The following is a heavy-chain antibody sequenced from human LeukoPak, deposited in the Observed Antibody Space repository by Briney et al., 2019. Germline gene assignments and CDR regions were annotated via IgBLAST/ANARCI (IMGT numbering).Heavy chain of an antibody. CDR3: TRHKGGGSGSYYV. J-gene: IGHJ6*04. CDR1: GFTFSGPA. CDR2: IRSKANSYAT. Sequence: PGGSLRLSCAASGFTFSGPAMHWVRQASGKGLEWVGRIRSKANSYATAYAASVKGRFTISRDDSKNTAYLQMNSLKTEDTAVYYCTRHKGGGSGSYYVWGKGTTVTVSS. V-gene: IGHV3-73*01. D-gene: IGHD3-10*01.